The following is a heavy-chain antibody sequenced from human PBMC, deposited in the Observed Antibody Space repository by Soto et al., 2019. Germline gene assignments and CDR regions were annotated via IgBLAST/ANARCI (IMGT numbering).Heavy chain of an antibody. D-gene: IGHD3-3*02. Sequence: SETLSLTCTVSDGSISSNYWSWIRQPPGKGLERIGCIYYSGSTNYNPSLKSRVTISVDTPKNQFSLKLSSVTAADTAVYYCARGGDLGIFLYFDYWGQGTLVTVSS. CDR1: DGSISSNY. CDR3: ARGGDLGIFLYFDY. CDR2: IYYSGST. J-gene: IGHJ4*02. V-gene: IGHV4-59*01.